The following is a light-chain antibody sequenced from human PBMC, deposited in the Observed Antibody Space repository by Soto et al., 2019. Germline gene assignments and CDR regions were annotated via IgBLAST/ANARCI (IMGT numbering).Light chain of an antibody. CDR2: GNT. CDR1: SSNIGAGYD. J-gene: IGLJ2*01. V-gene: IGLV1-40*01. Sequence: QSVLTQTPSVSGAPGQRVTISCTGSSSNIGAGYDVHWYQQIPGTAPKLLIYGNTNRPSGVPARFSGSRSGTSASLAITGLQAEDEAIYYCQSHDSSLSVGDVQFGGGTKLTVL. CDR3: QSHDSSLSVGDVQ.